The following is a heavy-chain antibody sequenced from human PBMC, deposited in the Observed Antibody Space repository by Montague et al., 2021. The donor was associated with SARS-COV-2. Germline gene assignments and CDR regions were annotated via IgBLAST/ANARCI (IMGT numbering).Heavy chain of an antibody. Sequence: SLRLSCAASGFTFSSYGMSWIRQAPGKGLEWVSDLSGSGASTRYADSVNGRFTISRDNSKNTLYLQTNSLRAEDTAIYYCGKNRQRVPLKAPPDYWGQGTLVTVSS. CDR1: GFTFSSYG. V-gene: IGHV3-23*01. J-gene: IGHJ4*02. CDR2: LSGSGAST. CDR3: GKNRQRVPLKAPPDY. D-gene: IGHD1-1*01.